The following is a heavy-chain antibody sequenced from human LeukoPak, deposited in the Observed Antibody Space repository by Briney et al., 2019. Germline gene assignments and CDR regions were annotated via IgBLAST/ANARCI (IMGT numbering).Heavy chain of an antibody. J-gene: IGHJ4*02. V-gene: IGHV5-51*01. D-gene: IGHD3-10*01. CDR2: IYPGDSDT. CDR1: GYRFTSYW. CDR3: ARQSYYGSGSYLYYFDY. Sequence: GESLKISCKGSGYRFTSYWIGWVRPMPGKGLEWMGIIYPGDSDTRYSPSFQGQVTISADKSISTAYLQWSSLKASDTAMYYCARQSYYGSGSYLYYFDYWGQGTLVTVSS.